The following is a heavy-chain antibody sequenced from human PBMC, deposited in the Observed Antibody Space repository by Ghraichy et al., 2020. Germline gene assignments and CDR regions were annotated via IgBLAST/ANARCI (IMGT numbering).Heavy chain of an antibody. CDR3: ARDNTGVFDY. Sequence: SETLSLTCTVSGGSISSGGYYWSWIRQHPGKGLEWIGYIYYSGSTYYNPSLKSRVTISVDTSKNQFSLKLSSVTAADTAVYYCARDNTGVFDYWGQGTLVTVSS. J-gene: IGHJ4*02. V-gene: IGHV4-31*03. CDR2: IYYSGST. CDR1: GGSISSGGYY. D-gene: IGHD7-27*01.